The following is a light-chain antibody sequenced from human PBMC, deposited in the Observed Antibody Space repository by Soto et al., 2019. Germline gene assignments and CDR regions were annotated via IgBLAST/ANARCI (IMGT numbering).Light chain of an antibody. Sequence: EIVLTQSPGTLSLXPGXRATLSCRASQSVSSSSLAWYQQKPGQAPRVIIYRASSRATGIPDRFTGSGSGTDFTLTISRLEPEDFAVYFCQQYGTSPTFGQGTKVDIK. CDR1: QSVSSSS. CDR3: QQYGTSPT. CDR2: RAS. V-gene: IGKV3-20*01. J-gene: IGKJ1*01.